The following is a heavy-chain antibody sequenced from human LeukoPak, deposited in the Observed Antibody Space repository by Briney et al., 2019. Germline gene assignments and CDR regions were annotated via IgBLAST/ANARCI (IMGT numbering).Heavy chain of an antibody. CDR1: GYTFTSYD. D-gene: IGHD6-19*01. Sequence: ASVKVSCKASGYTFTSYDINCVRQATGQGLECMGWMNPNRCNTGYAQKFQGRVTITRNTSISKASMELSSLRSEDTAVYYCARALAGTFYYYYYMDVWGKGTTVTVSS. CDR2: MNPNRCNT. CDR3: ARALAGTFYYYYYMDV. J-gene: IGHJ6*03. V-gene: IGHV1-8*03.